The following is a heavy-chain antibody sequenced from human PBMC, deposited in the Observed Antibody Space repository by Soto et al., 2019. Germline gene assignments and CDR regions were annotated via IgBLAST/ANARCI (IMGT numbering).Heavy chain of an antibody. D-gene: IGHD3-3*01. J-gene: IGHJ6*02. CDR1: GGSISSGGYY. CDR2: IYYSGST. Sequence: SETLSLTCTVSGGSISSGGYYWSWIRQHPGKGLEWIGYIYYSGSTYYNPSLKSRVTISVDTSKNQFSLKLSSVTAADTAVYYCARDTYYDFWSGYYSPRASYYYYGMDVWGQGTTVTVS. V-gene: IGHV4-31*03. CDR3: ARDTYYDFWSGYYSPRASYYYYGMDV.